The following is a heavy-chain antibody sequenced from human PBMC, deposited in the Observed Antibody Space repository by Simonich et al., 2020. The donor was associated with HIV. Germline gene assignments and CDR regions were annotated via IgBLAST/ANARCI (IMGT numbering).Heavy chain of an antibody. CDR1: GFTFISDS. CDR2: ISSSSSYI. D-gene: IGHD2-2*01. CDR3: ARDGRKGSSTSCSDY. V-gene: IGHV3-21*01. Sequence: EVQLVESGGGLVKPGGSLRLSCAASGFTFISDSMNWVRQAPGKGLEWVSSISSSSSYIYYADSLKGRFTISRDNAKNSLYLQMNSLRAEDTAVYYCARDGRKGSSTSCSDYWGQGTLVTVSS. J-gene: IGHJ4*02.